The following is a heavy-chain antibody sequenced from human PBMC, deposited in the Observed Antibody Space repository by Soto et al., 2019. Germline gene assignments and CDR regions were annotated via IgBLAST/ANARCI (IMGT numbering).Heavy chain of an antibody. Sequence: PGGSLRLSCGASGFNFNSYTINWVRQAPGKRLEWLSSISSSGYIFSTDSVRGRFTISRDNAKNSVYLQINSLRAEDTAVYFCARDCSGGSCYPGMDVWGQGTTVTVSS. CDR3: ARDCSGGSCYPGMDV. CDR1: GFNFNSYT. V-gene: IGHV3-21*01. J-gene: IGHJ6*02. D-gene: IGHD2-15*01. CDR2: ISSSGYI.